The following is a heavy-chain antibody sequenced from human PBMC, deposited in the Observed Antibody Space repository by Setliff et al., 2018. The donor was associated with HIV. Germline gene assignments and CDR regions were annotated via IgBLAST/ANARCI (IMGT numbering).Heavy chain of an antibody. CDR3: ARKIYYYESRDKGWFDS. V-gene: IGHV3-20*04. CDR2: INWNGGGT. Sequence: GESLKISCKGSGYSFTSYWIAWVRQKPGKGLEWVSSINWNGGGTDYADSVKGRFTISRDNAKNSLYLQMNSLRAEDTAVYYCARKIYYYESRDKGWFDSWGQGTLVTVSS. CDR1: GYSFTSYW. D-gene: IGHD3-22*01. J-gene: IGHJ5*01.